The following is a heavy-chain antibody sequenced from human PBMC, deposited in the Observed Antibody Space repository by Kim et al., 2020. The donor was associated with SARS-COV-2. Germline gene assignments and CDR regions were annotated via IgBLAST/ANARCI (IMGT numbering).Heavy chain of an antibody. D-gene: IGHD4-17*01. V-gene: IGHV4-39*01. J-gene: IGHJ5*02. CDR1: GGSISSSSYY. CDR3: ASSIDYDYGDYGAFDP. CDR2: IYHNGNT. Sequence: SETLSLTCTVSGGSISSSSYYWGWMRQPPGKGLEWIGSIYHNGNTYYNLSLKSRVTMSVDTSKNQFSLKLSSVTAADTAVYYCASSIDYDYGDYGAFDPWGQGALVPVSS.